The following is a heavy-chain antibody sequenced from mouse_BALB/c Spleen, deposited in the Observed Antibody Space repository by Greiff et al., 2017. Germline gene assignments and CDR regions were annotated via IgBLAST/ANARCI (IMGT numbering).Heavy chain of an antibody. J-gene: IGHJ4*01. Sequence: EVKLVESGGGLVQPGGSLRLSCATSGFTFTDYYMSWVRQPPGKALEWLGFIRNKANGYTTEYSASVKGRFTISRDNSQSILYLQMNTLRAEDSATYYCARDRGITTANYAMDYWGQGTSVTVSS. CDR3: ARDRGITTANYAMDY. V-gene: IGHV7-3*02. CDR1: GFTFTDYY. CDR2: IRNKANGYTT. D-gene: IGHD1-2*01.